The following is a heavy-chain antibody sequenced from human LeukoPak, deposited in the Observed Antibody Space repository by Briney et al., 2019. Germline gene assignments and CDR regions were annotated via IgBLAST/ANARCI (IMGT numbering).Heavy chain of an antibody. CDR3: ARDRLDDSSGYYDG. CDR2: MNPNSGNT. CDR1: GYTLTSYD. Sequence: ASVKVSCKASGYTLTSYDINWVRQATGQGLEWMGWMNPNSGNTGYAQKFQGRVTMTRNTSISTAYMELSSLRSEDTAVYYCARDRLDDSSGYYDGWGQGTLVTVSS. J-gene: IGHJ4*02. V-gene: IGHV1-8*01. D-gene: IGHD3-22*01.